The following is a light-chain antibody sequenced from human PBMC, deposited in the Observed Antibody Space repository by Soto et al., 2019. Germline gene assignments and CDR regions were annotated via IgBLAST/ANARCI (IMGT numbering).Light chain of an antibody. J-gene: IGKJ5*01. CDR1: QSVSSY. CDR3: QQRSNWLT. Sequence: EIVLTQSPATLSLSPGERATLSCRASQSVSSYLAWYQQKPGQAPRLLIYDASNRATGIPARFSGSGSGTDFTLLISSLEPEDFAVYYCQQRSNWLTFGQGTRLEIK. V-gene: IGKV3-11*01. CDR2: DAS.